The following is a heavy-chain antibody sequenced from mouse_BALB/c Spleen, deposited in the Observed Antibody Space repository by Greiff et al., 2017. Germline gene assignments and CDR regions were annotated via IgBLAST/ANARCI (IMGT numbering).Heavy chain of an antibody. Sequence: EVKLEESGGGLVQPGGSLKLSCAASGFTFSSYGMSWVRQTPDKRLELVATINSNGGSTYYPDSVKGRFTISRDNAKNTLYLQMSSLKSEDTAMYYCARDEGDWGYGSSFYYAMDYWGQGTSVTVSS. J-gene: IGHJ4*01. V-gene: IGHV5-6-3*01. CDR1: GFTFSSYG. CDR3: ARDEGDWGYGSSFYYAMDY. CDR2: INSNGGST. D-gene: IGHD1-1*01.